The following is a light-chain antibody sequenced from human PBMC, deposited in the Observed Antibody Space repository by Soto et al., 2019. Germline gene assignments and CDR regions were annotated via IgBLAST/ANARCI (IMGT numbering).Light chain of an antibody. CDR1: QSVSNW. J-gene: IGKJ1*01. Sequence: DIQMTQSPSTLSASVGDRVTISCRASQSVSNWLAWYQQKPGKAPKLLIYKASSLESGVPSRFSGSGSGTEFTLTISSLQPDDFATYYCQQYNYYWTVGQGTKVEIK. CDR2: KAS. V-gene: IGKV1-5*03. CDR3: QQYNYYWT.